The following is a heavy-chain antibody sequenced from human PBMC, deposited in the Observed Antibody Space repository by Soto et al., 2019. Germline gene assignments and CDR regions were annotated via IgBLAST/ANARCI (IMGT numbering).Heavy chain of an antibody. CDR3: ATIAVAGVEVDAFDI. CDR1: GYSFTSYW. Sequence: GESLKISCKGSGYSFTSYWIGWVRQMPGKGLEWMGIIYPGDSDTRYSPSFQGQVTTSADKSISTAYLQWSSLKASDTAMYYCATIAVAGVEVDAFDIWGQGTMVTVSS. J-gene: IGHJ3*02. V-gene: IGHV5-51*01. D-gene: IGHD6-19*01. CDR2: IYPGDSDT.